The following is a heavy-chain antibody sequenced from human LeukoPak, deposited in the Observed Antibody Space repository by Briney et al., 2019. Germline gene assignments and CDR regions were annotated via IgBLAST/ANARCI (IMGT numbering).Heavy chain of an antibody. D-gene: IGHD1-20*01. V-gene: IGHV5-51*01. CDR3: ARQLGERTFNWNDFDY. CDR1: GSIFTTYW. J-gene: IGHJ4*02. CDR2: IYPGDSDI. Sequence: GESLQISCKGFGSIFTTYWLGWARQLPGKGLECMGIIYPGDSDIRYSPSFQGQVTISADKSISTPYLQWSSLKASDPATYFCARQLGERTFNWNDFDYWGQGTLVSVSS.